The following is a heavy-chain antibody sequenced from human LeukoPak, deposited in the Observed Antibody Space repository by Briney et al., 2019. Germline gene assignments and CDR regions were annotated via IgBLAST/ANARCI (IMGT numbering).Heavy chain of an antibody. CDR3: ACAGVIPSIYYYYGMDV. J-gene: IGHJ6*02. D-gene: IGHD3-10*01. CDR1: GGTFSSYA. Sequence: ASVKVSCKASGGTFSSYAISWVRQAPGQGLEWMGRIIPILGIANYAQKFQGRVTITADKSTSTAYMELSSLRSEDTAVYYCACAGVIPSIYYYYGMDVWGQGTTVTVSS. V-gene: IGHV1-69*04. CDR2: IIPILGIA.